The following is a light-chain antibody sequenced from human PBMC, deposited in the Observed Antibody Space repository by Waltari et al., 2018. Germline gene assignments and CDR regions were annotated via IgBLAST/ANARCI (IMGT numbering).Light chain of an antibody. J-gene: IGKJ1*01. V-gene: IGKV2-30*01. Sequence: DVVMTQSPLPLPVTLGPPASLPCRASLSLVSGDGNTYFNWFQQRPGQSPRRLFYKVSNRDSGVPDRFSGSGSGTDFTLTISRVEAEDVGVYYCMQGTHWPWTFGQGTKVEIK. CDR3: MQGTHWPWT. CDR2: KVS. CDR1: LSLVSGDGNTY.